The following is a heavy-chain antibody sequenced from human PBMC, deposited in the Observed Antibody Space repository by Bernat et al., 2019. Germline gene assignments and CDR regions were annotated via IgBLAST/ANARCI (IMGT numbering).Heavy chain of an antibody. CDR1: GYTFTSYG. V-gene: IGHV1-18*01. Sequence: QVQLVQSGAEVKKPGASVKVSCKASGYTFTSYGISWVRQAPGQGLEWMGWISAYNGNTNYAQKLQGRVTMTTDTPTSTAYMELRSLRSDDTAVYYCARDSWKPYYYGSGSYPTGYWGQGTLVTVSS. J-gene: IGHJ4*02. CDR2: ISAYNGNT. D-gene: IGHD3-10*01. CDR3: ARDSWKPYYYGSGSYPTGY.